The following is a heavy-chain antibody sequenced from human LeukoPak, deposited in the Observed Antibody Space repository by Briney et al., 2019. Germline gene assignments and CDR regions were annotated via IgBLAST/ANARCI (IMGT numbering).Heavy chain of an antibody. D-gene: IGHD3-10*02. J-gene: IGHJ4*02. V-gene: IGHV3-43*01. Sequence: GRSLRLSCATSGFNFDRYTIHWVRQAPGKGLEWVSLAGWAGGTTFYSDSVRGRFTISRDSGRKSVYLQMNSLTTDDTAFYFCAKELDTMFFDYWGQGALVTVSS. CDR1: GFNFDRYT. CDR3: AKELDTMFFDY. CDR2: AGWAGGTT.